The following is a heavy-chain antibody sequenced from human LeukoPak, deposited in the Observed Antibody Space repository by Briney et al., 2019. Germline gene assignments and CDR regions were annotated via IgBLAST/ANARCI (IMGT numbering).Heavy chain of an antibody. Sequence: PGGSLRLSCAAPGFTFSSYAMHWVRQAPGKGLEYVSAISSNGGSTYYADSVKGRFTISRDNSKNTLYLQMNSLRVEDTAVYYCAKDQVAGSSAPIWGQGTMVTVSS. V-gene: IGHV3-64*04. CDR2: ISSNGGST. D-gene: IGHD6-19*01. CDR3: AKDQVAGSSAPI. CDR1: GFTFSSYA. J-gene: IGHJ3*02.